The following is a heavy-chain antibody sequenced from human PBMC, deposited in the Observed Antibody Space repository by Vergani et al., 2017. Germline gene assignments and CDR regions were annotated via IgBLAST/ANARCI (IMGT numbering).Heavy chain of an antibody. J-gene: IGHJ4*02. CDR1: GFTFSSYA. Sequence: EVQLLESGGGLVQPGGSLRLSCAASGFTFSSYAMRWVRQAPGKGLEWVSAISGSGGSTYYADSVKGRFTISRDNSKNTLYLQMNSLRAEDTAVYYCAKDGLGGRIAAGRGDFDYWGEGTLVTVSS. CDR3: AKDGLGGRIAAGRGDFDY. D-gene: IGHD6-13*01. V-gene: IGHV3-23*01. CDR2: ISGSGGST.